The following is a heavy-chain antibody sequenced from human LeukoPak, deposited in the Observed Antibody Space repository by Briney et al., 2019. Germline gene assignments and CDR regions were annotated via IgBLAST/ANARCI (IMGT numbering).Heavy chain of an antibody. CDR3: VIDGTLTTTDFQH. J-gene: IGHJ1*01. D-gene: IGHD4-11*01. CDR1: GFTFSNYG. Sequence: PGGSLRLSCAASGFTFSNYGMHWVRQAPGKGLEWVAIIWYDESNKNYADSVKGRFTISRDNSKNMLYLQMNSLRAEDTAVYYCVIDGTLTTTDFQHWGQGTLVTVSS. CDR2: IWYDESNK. V-gene: IGHV3-33*01.